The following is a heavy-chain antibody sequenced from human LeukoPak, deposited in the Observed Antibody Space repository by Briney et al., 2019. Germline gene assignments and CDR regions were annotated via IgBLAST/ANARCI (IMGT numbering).Heavy chain of an antibody. Sequence: GGSLRLSCAASGFTLSDYYMTWIRQAPGKGLEWVSYITSSGSTIYYADTVKGRFTISRDNAKNSPYLQMNSLRAEDTAVYYCTKAKVSSLTYFDWFPWNWGQGSLVTVSS. CDR1: GFTLSDYY. CDR3: TKAKVSSLTYFDWFPWN. J-gene: IGHJ4*02. CDR2: ITSSGSTI. V-gene: IGHV3-11*01. D-gene: IGHD3-9*01.